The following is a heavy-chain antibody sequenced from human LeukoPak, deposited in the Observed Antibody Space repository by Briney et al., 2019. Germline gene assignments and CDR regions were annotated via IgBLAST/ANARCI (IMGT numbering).Heavy chain of an antibody. J-gene: IGHJ4*02. CDR2: ISSSGSTI. Sequence: QPGGSLRLSCASSGFTFSSYEMNWVRQAPGKGLEWVSYISSSGSTIYYADSVKGRFTISRVNAKNSLYLQMNSLRAEDTAVYDCARDDRAAAGMGYWGQGTLVTVSS. CDR1: GFTFSSYE. D-gene: IGHD6-13*01. CDR3: ARDDRAAAGMGY. V-gene: IGHV3-48*03.